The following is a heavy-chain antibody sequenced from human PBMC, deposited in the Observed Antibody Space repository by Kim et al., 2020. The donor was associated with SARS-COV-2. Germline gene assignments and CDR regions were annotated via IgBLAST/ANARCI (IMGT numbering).Heavy chain of an antibody. CDR3: ARLGYYDSSGTYGMDV. J-gene: IGHJ6*02. D-gene: IGHD3-22*01. Sequence: SRKSRVTISVDTSKSQFSLKLSSVTAADTAVYYCARLGYYDSSGTYGMDVWGQGTTVTVSS. V-gene: IGHV4-59*08.